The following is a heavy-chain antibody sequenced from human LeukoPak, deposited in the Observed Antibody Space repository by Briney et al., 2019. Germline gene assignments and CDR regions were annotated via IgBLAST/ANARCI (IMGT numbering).Heavy chain of an antibody. CDR3: ARGRPYYSSSSGLVDY. CDR2: INPNSGGT. D-gene: IGHD6-6*01. CDR1: GYTFTGYY. Sequence: ASVKVSCKASGYTFTGYYMHWVRQAPGQGLEWMGWINPNSGGTNYAQKLQGRVTMTRDTSISTAYMELSRLRSDDTAVYYCARGRPYYSSSSGLVDYWGQGTLVTVSS. J-gene: IGHJ4*02. V-gene: IGHV1-2*02.